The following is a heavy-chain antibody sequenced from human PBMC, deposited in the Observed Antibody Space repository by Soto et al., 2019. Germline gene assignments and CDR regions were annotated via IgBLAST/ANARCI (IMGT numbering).Heavy chain of an antibody. V-gene: IGHV3-23*01. J-gene: IGHJ4*02. CDR2: ISGSGGST. D-gene: IGHD3-3*01. CDR3: AKDQSVTIFGVALYFDY. Sequence: GGSLRLSCAASGFTFRSYAMSWVRQAPGKGLEWVSAISGSGGSTYYADSVKGRFTISRDNSKNTLYLQMNSLRAEDTAVYYCAKDQSVTIFGVALYFDYWGQGTLVTVSS. CDR1: GFTFRSYA.